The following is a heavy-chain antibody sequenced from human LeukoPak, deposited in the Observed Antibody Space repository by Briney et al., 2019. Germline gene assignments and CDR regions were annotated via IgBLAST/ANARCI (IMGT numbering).Heavy chain of an antibody. CDR3: ARERFDP. J-gene: IGHJ5*02. V-gene: IGHV3-74*01. Sequence: RGSLRLSCAASGFTFSSYWMHWVRQAPGKGLVWVSRINTDGSSTNYADSVKGRFTISRHNAKNTLYLQMNILRAEDTAVYFCARERFDPWGQGTLVTVSS. CDR2: INTDGSST. CDR1: GFTFSSYW.